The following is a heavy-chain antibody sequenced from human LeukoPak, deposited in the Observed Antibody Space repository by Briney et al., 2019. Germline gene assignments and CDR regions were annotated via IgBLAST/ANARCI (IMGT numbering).Heavy chain of an antibody. J-gene: IGHJ2*01. CDR3: ARDRANIVATIVWYFDL. V-gene: IGHV4-38-2*02. CDR1: GYSISSGYY. Sequence: SETLSLTCTVSGYSISSGYYWGWIRQPPGKGLEWIGSIYHSGSTYYNPSLKSRVTISVDTSKNQFSLKLSSVTAADTAVYYCARDRANIVATIVWYFDLWGRGTLVTVSS. D-gene: IGHD5-12*01. CDR2: IYHSGST.